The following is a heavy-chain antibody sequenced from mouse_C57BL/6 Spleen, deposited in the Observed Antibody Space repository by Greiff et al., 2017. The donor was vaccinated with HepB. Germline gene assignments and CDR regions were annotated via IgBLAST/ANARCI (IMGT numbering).Heavy chain of an antibody. D-gene: IGHD3-1*01. CDR3: ARDRGGRRGYFDY. V-gene: IGHV5-16*01. Sequence: DVKLVESEGGLVQPGSSMKLSCTASGFTFSDYYMAWVRQVPEKGLEWVANINYDGSSTYYLDSLKSRFIISRDNAKNILYLQMSSLKSEDTATYYCARDRGGRRGYFDYWGQGTTLTVSS. CDR1: GFTFSDYY. J-gene: IGHJ2*01. CDR2: INYDGSST.